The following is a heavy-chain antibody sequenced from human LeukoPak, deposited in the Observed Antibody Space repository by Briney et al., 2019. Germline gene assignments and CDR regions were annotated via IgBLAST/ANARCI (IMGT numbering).Heavy chain of an antibody. CDR3: ARDKGTITPRGYYYYIDV. Sequence: GSLRLSCAASGFSFSKYWMTWVRQAPGKGLEWVAKIKEDGSEKYHVDSVKGRFTISRDNAKNSLYLQMNNLRAEDTAVYYCARDKGTITPRGYYYYIDVWGRGTTVTVSS. V-gene: IGHV3-7*01. D-gene: IGHD5-24*01. CDR1: GFSFSKYW. CDR2: IKEDGSEK. J-gene: IGHJ6*03.